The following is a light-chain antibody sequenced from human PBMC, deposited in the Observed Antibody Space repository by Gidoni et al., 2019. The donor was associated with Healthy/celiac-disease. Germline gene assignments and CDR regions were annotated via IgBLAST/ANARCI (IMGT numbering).Light chain of an antibody. CDR3: QQSYSPRHT. Sequence: DIQMTQSPSSLSASVGDRVTITCRASQSISSYLNWYQQKPGKAPKLLIYDASSLQSGVPSRFSGIGSGTDFTLTISSLQPEDFATYYCQQSYSPRHTFGQGTKLEIK. CDR2: DAS. V-gene: IGKV1-39*01. CDR1: QSISSY. J-gene: IGKJ2*01.